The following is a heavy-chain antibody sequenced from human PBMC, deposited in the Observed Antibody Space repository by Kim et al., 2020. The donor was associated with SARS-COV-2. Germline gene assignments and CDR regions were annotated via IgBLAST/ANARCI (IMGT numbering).Heavy chain of an antibody. J-gene: IGHJ4*02. CDR3: ARIGLVKGLFDY. V-gene: IGHV1-3*01. CDR2: INAGNGNT. CDR1: GYTFTNYV. Sequence: ASVKVSCKASGYTFTNYVMHWVRQAPGQRLEWMGWINAGNGNTKHSQKFQGRVTITRDTSASTAYMELSSLRSEDTAVYYFARIGLVKGLFDYWGQGTLVTVSS. D-gene: IGHD2-2*01.